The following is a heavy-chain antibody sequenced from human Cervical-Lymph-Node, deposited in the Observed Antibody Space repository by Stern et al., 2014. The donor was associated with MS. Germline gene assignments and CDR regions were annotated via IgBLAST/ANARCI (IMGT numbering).Heavy chain of an antibody. V-gene: IGHV3-30*03. CDR2: MSFVGGNK. J-gene: IGHJ6*02. CDR3: MGVGDAMHV. Sequence: VQLLQSGGGVVQPGRSLTLSCAASGFSLSNSAMHWVRQAPGKGLEWVAVMSFVGGNKKYGDSVKGRFSISRDMANNTLCLQMNSLRLEDTAVYYCMGVGDAMHVWGQGTTVIVSS. CDR1: GFSLSNSA.